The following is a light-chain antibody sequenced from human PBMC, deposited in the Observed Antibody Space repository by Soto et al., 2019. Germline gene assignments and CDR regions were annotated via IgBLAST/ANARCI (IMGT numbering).Light chain of an antibody. CDR3: QQFSSYPLT. Sequence: EIVLPHSHSSVSFSPGGRASLXLLAGPSVXXSQSVSSSYLAWYQQKPGQAPRLLIYGASRRATGIPDRFSGSGSGTDFTLTINRRELEDFAVYHCQQFSSYPLTVGGGTKVDIK. CDR1: QSVSSSY. V-gene: IGKV3-20*01. J-gene: IGKJ4*01. CDR2: GAS.